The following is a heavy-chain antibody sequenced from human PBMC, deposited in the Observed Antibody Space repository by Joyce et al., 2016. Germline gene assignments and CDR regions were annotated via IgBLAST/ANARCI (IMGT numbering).Heavy chain of an antibody. CDR1: GFTFTSSA. CDR2: IVVGSGNT. CDR3: AAAPDYYDSSGYYYSAFDI. J-gene: IGHJ3*02. V-gene: IGHV1-58*02. Sequence: QMQLVQSGPEVKKPGTSVKVSCKASGFTFTSSAMQWVRQARGERLEWIGGIVVGSGNTNYAKKFQERVTITRDMSTSTAYMELSSLRSEDTAVYYCAAAPDYYDSSGYYYSAFDIWGQGTMVTVSS. D-gene: IGHD3-22*01.